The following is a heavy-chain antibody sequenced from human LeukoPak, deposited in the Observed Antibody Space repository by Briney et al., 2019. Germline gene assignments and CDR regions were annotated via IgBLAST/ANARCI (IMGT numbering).Heavy chain of an antibody. CDR1: GFTFDDYA. D-gene: IGHD6-19*01. V-gene: IGHV3-9*03. CDR3: AKEGTGYSSGQIDAFDI. Sequence: GRSLRLSCAASGFTFDDYAMHWVRQAPGKGLEWVSGISWNSGSIGYADSVKGRFTISRDNAKNSLYLQMNSLRAEDMALYYCAKEGTGYSSGQIDAFDIWGQGTMVTVSS. J-gene: IGHJ3*02. CDR2: ISWNSGSI.